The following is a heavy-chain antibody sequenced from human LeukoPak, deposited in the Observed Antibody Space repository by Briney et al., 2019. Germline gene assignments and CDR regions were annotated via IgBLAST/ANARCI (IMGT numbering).Heavy chain of an antibody. CDR2: INAGNGNT. Sequence: ASVTVSCKASGYTFTSYAMHWVRQAPGQRLEWMGWINAGNGNTKYSQKFPGRVTITRDTSASTAYMELSSLRSEDTAVYYCARDPLRYFGIVTLSYGMDVWGKGTTVTVSS. CDR1: GYTFTSYA. CDR3: ARDPLRYFGIVTLSYGMDV. D-gene: IGHD3-9*01. J-gene: IGHJ6*04. V-gene: IGHV1-3*01.